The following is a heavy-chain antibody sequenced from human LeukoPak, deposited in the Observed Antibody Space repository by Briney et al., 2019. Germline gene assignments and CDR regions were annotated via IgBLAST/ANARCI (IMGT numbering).Heavy chain of an antibody. CDR3: SRDRDGSGWYYFDS. D-gene: IGHD6-19*01. CDR1: GPTNGGYA. J-gene: IGHJ4*02. CDR2: IRSKAYGVTT. Sequence: GGSLRLSCTAPGPTNGGYAMSWFRQAPGKGLEWVGFIRSKAYGVTTDYAASVKGRFTISRDDSNSIAYLQMNSLKTEDTAMYYCSRDRDGSGWYYFDSWGQGTLVTVSS. V-gene: IGHV3-49*03.